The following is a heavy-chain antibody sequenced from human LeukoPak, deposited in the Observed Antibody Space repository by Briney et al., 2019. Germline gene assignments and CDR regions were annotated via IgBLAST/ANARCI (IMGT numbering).Heavy chain of an antibody. CDR2: ISGTGGST. D-gene: IGHD3-22*01. CDR3: ARAVSSGYDPFDY. J-gene: IGHJ4*02. Sequence: GGSLRLSCAASGFTFSDYAMSWVRQAPGKGLEWVAGISGTGGSTHYADSVKGRFTISRDNSKNTLYLQMNSLRAEDTAVYYCARAVSSGYDPFDYWGQGTLVTVSS. CDR1: GFTFSDYA. V-gene: IGHV3-23*01.